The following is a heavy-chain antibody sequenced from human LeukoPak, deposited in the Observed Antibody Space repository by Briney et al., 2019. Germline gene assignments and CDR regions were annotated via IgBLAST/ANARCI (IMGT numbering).Heavy chain of an antibody. Sequence: GGSLRLSCAASGFTFSNYAMNWVRQAPGKGLEWVSYISSSSTSTIYYADSVKGRFTISRDNSNNTLHLQMNSLSVADTAMYYCARDISKWGRWPDYWGQGTLVTVSS. V-gene: IGHV3-48*01. J-gene: IGHJ4*02. CDR3: ARDISKWGRWPDY. CDR2: ISSSSTSTI. CDR1: GFTFSNYA. D-gene: IGHD7-27*01.